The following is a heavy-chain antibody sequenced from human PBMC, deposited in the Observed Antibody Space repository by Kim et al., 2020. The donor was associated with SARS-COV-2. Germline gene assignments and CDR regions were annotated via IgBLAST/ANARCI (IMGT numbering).Heavy chain of an antibody. CDR2: ISGSGGST. D-gene: IGHD3-22*01. CDR1: GFTFSSYA. V-gene: IGHV3-23*01. CDR3: AKSDDSSGYPAGIDAFDI. Sequence: GGSLRLSCAASGFTFSSYAMSWVRQAPGKGLEWVSAISGSGGSTYYADSVKGRFTISRDNSKNTLYLQMNSLRAEDTAVYYCAKSDDSSGYPAGIDAFDIWGQGTMVTVSS. J-gene: IGHJ3*02.